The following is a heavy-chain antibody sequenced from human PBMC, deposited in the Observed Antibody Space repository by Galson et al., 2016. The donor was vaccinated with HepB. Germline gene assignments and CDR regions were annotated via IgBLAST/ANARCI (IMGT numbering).Heavy chain of an antibody. V-gene: IGHV6-1*01. D-gene: IGHD6-13*01. CDR1: GDSVSSNSAA. CDR2: TYYRSKWYN. Sequence: CAISGDSVSSNSAAWNWIRQSPSRGLEWLGRTYYRSKWYNDYAVSVKGRITVSSDKSKNQFSLHLNSVTPEDTAVYYCARLIATDDLYGVDVWGQGTTVTVSS. J-gene: IGHJ6*02. CDR3: ARLIATDDLYGVDV.